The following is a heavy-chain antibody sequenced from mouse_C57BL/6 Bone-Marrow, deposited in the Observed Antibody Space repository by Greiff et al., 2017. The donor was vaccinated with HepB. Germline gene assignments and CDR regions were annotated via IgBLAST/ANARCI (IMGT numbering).Heavy chain of an antibody. D-gene: IGHD2-1*01. V-gene: IGHV5-17*01. J-gene: IGHJ2*01. Sequence: EVKLMESGGGLVKPGGSLKLSCAASGFTFSDYGMHWVRQAPEKGLEWVAYISSGSSTIYYADTVKGRFTISRDNAKNTLFLQMTSLRSEDTAMYYCARGGYYGNYFDYWGQGTTLTVSS. CDR1: GFTFSDYG. CDR3: ARGGYYGNYFDY. CDR2: ISSGSSTI.